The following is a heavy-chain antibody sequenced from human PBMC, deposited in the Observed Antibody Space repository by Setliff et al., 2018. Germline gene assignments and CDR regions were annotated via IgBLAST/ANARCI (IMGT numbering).Heavy chain of an antibody. CDR1: GDSISNDYW. CDR3: ARGRNIKLRLLDS. V-gene: IGHV4-4*02. D-gene: IGHD1-20*01. Sequence: SETLSLTCAVSGDSISNDYWWSWVRQPPERELEWIGEINQSGTTNYNPSLESRVTISIDTSKNQFSLNLRYVTAADTGLYYCARGRNIKLRLLDSWGQGKLVTVSS. CDR2: INQSGTT. J-gene: IGHJ4*02.